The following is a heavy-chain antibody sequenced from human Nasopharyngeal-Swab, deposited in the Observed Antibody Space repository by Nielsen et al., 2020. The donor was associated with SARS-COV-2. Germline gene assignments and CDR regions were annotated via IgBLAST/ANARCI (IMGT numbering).Heavy chain of an antibody. CDR3: ARELRRLRNWFDP. J-gene: IGHJ5*02. CDR1: GFTFSSYA. D-gene: IGHD1-7*01. V-gene: IGHV3-23*01. CDR2: ISGSAGST. Sequence: GGSLRLSCAASGFTFSSYAMSWVRQAPGKGLEWVSTISGSAGSTYYTNSVKGRFTISRDNSKNTLYLQMNSLRAEDTAVYYCARELRRLRNWFDPWGQGTLVTVSS.